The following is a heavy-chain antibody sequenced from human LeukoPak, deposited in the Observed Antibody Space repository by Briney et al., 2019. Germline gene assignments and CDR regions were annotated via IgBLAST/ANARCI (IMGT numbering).Heavy chain of an antibody. CDR1: GFTFSSYA. V-gene: IGHV3-30-3*01. CDR3: AREVGHYYGSTYSYYGMDV. J-gene: IGHJ6*02. CDR2: ISYDGSNK. Sequence: PGGSPRLSCAASGFTFSSYAMHWVRQAPGKGLEWVAGISYDGSNKYYADSVKGRFTISRDNSKNTLYLQMNSLRAEDTAVYYCAREVGHYYGSTYSYYGMDVWGQGTTVTVSS. D-gene: IGHD3-10*01.